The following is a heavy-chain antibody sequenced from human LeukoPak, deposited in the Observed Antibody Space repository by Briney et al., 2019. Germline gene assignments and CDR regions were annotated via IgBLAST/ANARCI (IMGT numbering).Heavy chain of an antibody. CDR3: ARGATPLPSYPRGNFDY. CDR2: IIPIFGTA. J-gene: IGHJ4*02. V-gene: IGHV1-69*05. D-gene: IGHD1-26*01. CDR1: GGTFSSYA. Sequence: SVKVSCKASGGTFSSYAISWVRQAPGQGLGWMGGIIPIFGTANYAQKFQGRVTITTDESTSTAYMELSSLRSEDTAVYYCARGATPLPSYPRGNFDYWGQGTLVTVSS.